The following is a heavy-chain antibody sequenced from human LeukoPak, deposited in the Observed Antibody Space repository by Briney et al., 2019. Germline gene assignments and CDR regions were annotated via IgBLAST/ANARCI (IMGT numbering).Heavy chain of an antibody. CDR2: ISGSGGST. CDR3: AKEGVSTGTRRGPGDY. Sequence: PGASLRLSCAASGFTFSSYAMSWVRQAPGKGLEWVSAISGSGGSTYYADSVKGRFTISRDNSKNTLYLQMNSLRAEDTAVYYCAKEGVSTGTRRGPGDYWGQGTLVTVSS. D-gene: IGHD1-7*01. CDR1: GFTFSSYA. J-gene: IGHJ4*02. V-gene: IGHV3-23*01.